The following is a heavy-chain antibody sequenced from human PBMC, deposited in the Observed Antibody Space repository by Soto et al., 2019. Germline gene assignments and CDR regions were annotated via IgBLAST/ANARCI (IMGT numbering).Heavy chain of an antibody. CDR3: VRRHVSATGIDWFDP. V-gene: IGHV1-3*01. Sequence: ASEKVSCKASGYTFTRHGSHRVRQAPGQRLERMGWINAANGDTKYSPKFQGRVTITRDASASTAYMELSSLRSEDTAVYYCVRRHVSATGIDWFDPWGQGTLVTVSS. D-gene: IGHD6-13*01. J-gene: IGHJ5*02. CDR2: INAANGDT. CDR1: GYTFTRHG.